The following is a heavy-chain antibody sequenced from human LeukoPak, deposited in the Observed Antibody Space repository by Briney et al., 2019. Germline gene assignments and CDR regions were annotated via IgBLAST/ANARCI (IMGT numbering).Heavy chain of an antibody. CDR1: GGTFSGYA. Sequence: ASVKVSCEASGGTFSGYAISWVRQAPGQGLEWMGRIIPIFGTANYAQKFQGRVTITTDESTSTAYMELSSLRSEDTAVYYCARTGLGFLDDYWGQGTLVTVSS. CDR2: IIPIFGTA. V-gene: IGHV1-69*05. CDR3: ARTGLGFLDDY. J-gene: IGHJ4*02. D-gene: IGHD1-1*01.